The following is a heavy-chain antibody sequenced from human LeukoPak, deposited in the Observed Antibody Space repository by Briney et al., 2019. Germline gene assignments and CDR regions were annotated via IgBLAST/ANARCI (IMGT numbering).Heavy chain of an antibody. D-gene: IGHD5-18*01. CDR2: ISSSSSYI. J-gene: IGHJ6*02. Sequence: GGSLRLSCAASGFTFSSYSMNWVRQAPGKGLEWVSYISSSSSYIYYADSVKGRFTISRDNAKNSLYLQMNSLRAEDTAVYYCASQGDTAARYYYYYGMDVWGQGTTVTVSS. CDR1: GFTFSSYS. V-gene: IGHV3-21*05. CDR3: ASQGDTAARYYYYYGMDV.